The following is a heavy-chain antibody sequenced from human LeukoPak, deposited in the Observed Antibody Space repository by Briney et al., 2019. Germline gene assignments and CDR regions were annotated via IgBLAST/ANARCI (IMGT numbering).Heavy chain of an antibody. Sequence: SETLSLTCTVSGGSISSSSYYWGWIRQPPGKGLEWIGYIYYSGSTYYNPSLKSRVTISVDTSKNQFSLKLSSVTAADTAVYYCARENLRYCSSTSCQKGFDYWGQGTLVTVSS. CDR1: GGSISSSSYY. J-gene: IGHJ4*02. CDR2: IYYSGST. D-gene: IGHD2-2*01. CDR3: ARENLRYCSSTSCQKGFDY. V-gene: IGHV4-30-4*08.